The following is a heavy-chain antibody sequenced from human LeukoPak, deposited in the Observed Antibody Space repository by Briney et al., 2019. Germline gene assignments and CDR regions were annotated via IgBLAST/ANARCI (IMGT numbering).Heavy chain of an antibody. CDR2: INHSGST. D-gene: IGHD6-25*01. J-gene: IGHJ4*02. CDR3: ARLNRGTNAAHFGY. CDR1: GGSISSYY. V-gene: IGHV4-34*01. Sequence: SETLSLTCTDSGGSISSYYWSWIRQPPGKELEWIGEINHSGSTNYNPSLKSRVTISVDTSKNQFSLKLSSVIAADTAVYYCARLNRGTNAAHFGYWGQGTLVTVSS.